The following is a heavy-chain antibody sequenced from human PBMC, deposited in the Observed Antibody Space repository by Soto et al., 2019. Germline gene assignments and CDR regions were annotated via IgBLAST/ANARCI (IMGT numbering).Heavy chain of an antibody. V-gene: IGHV4-4*02. J-gene: IGHJ4*02. Sequence: PSETLSLTCAVSGGSISSSNWWSWVRQPPGKGLEWIGFFYNSGTTNYNPSLKSRVTISGDTSKNQFSLKLMSVTAADTAVYYCARDGSGRPATYWGQGILVTVSS. CDR1: GGSISSSNW. D-gene: IGHD3-10*01. CDR2: FYNSGTT. CDR3: ARDGSGRPATY.